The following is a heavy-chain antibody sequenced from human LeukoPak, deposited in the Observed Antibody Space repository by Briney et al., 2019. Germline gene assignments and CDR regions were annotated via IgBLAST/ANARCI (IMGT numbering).Heavy chain of an antibody. Sequence: ASVKVSCKASGGTFSSYAISWVRQAPGQGLEWMGGIIPIFGTANYAQKLQGRVTMTTDTSTSTAYMELRSLRSDDTAVYYCARGRIAAAGLYYYYGMDVWGQGTTVTVSS. V-gene: IGHV1-69*05. CDR1: GGTFSSYA. CDR2: IIPIFGTA. CDR3: ARGRIAAAGLYYYYGMDV. D-gene: IGHD6-13*01. J-gene: IGHJ6*02.